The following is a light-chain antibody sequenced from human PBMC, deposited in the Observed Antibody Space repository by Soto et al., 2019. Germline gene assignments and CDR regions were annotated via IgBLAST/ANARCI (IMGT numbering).Light chain of an antibody. CDR1: NIGSKS. J-gene: IGLJ2*01. CDR2: YDS. CDR3: QVWDSSSDHPVV. V-gene: IGLV3-21*04. Sequence: SSELTQPPSVSVAPGKTARITCGGNNIGSKSVHWYQQKPGQAPVLVIYYDSDRPSGIPERFSGSNSGNTATLTISRAEAGDEADYYCQVWDSSSDHPVVFGGGTKLTVL.